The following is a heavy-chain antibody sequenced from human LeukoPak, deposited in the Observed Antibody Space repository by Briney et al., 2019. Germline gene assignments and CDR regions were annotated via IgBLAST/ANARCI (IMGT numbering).Heavy chain of an antibody. J-gene: IGHJ6*02. CDR2: IKSKTDGGTI. Sequence: GGSLRLSCAASSFTFSNAWMNWVRQAPGKGLEWVGRIKSKTDGGTIDYAAPVKGRFTISRDDSKNTLYLQMNSLKTEDTAVYYCTTDLTAAGLAYYYYGMDVWGQGTTVTVSS. CDR3: TTDLTAAGLAYYYYGMDV. V-gene: IGHV3-15*07. CDR1: SFTFSNAW. D-gene: IGHD6-13*01.